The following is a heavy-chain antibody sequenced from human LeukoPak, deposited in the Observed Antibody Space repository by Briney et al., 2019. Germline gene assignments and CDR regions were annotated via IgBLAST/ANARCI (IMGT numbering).Heavy chain of an antibody. Sequence: SETLSLTCAVYGGSFSNYYWSWIRQPPGKGLEWIGEINHSGSTNYNPSLKSRVTISVDTSKNQFSLKLTSVTAADTAMYYCARGGWELPEAYFDHWGQGTLVIVSS. CDR2: INHSGST. D-gene: IGHD1-26*01. CDR1: GGSFSNYY. V-gene: IGHV4-34*01. CDR3: ARGGWELPEAYFDH. J-gene: IGHJ4*02.